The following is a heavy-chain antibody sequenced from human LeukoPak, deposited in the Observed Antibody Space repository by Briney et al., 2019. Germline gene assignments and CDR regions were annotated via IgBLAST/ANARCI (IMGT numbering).Heavy chain of an antibody. D-gene: IGHD1-1*01. CDR1: GYSFGDYY. CDR3: TTGFRGDGQTDDAFDI. V-gene: IGHV5-51*01. Sequence: GESLKISCKASGYSFGDYYLGWVRQTPGKGLEWMGIIWPGDSNSRYSPSFQGQVTFSADKSINSAFLHWSGLRASDTAMYYCTTGFRGDGQTDDAFDIWGQGTMVIVSS. CDR2: IWPGDSNS. J-gene: IGHJ3*02.